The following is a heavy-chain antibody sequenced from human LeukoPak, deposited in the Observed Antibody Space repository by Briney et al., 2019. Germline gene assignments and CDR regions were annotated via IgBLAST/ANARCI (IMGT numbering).Heavy chain of an antibody. D-gene: IGHD6-13*01. J-gene: IGHJ4*02. CDR3: ARRMTTAGYFDY. Sequence: SQTLSLTCTVSGGSISSGGYYWSWILQPPGKGLEWIAYIYYSGSTYYNPSLESRVSVSKDTSKNQFSLRMSAVAAADTALYFCARRMTTAGYFDYWGQGILVTVSS. CDR2: IYYSGST. CDR1: GGSISSGGYY. V-gene: IGHV4-31*03.